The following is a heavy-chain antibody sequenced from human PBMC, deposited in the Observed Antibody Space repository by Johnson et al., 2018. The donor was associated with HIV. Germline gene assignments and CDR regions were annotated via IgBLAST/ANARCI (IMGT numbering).Heavy chain of an antibody. D-gene: IGHD3-10*01. J-gene: IGHJ3*02. CDR2: ISYDGSNK. V-gene: IGHV3-30-3*01. CDR3: AKEWGIKRVNDAFDI. CDR1: GFTFSSYA. Sequence: QVQVVESGGGVVQPGRSLRLSCAASGFTFSSYAMHWVRQAPGKGLEWVAVISYDGSNKYYADSVKGRFTISRDNSKNTLYLQMNSLRAEDTAVYYCAKEWGIKRVNDAFDIWGQGTMVTVSS.